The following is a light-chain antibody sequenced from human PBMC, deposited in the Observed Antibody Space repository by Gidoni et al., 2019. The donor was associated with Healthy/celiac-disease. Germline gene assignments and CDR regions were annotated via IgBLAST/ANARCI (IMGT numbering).Light chain of an antibody. V-gene: IGKV3-11*01. CDR3: QQRSNWPLT. Sequence: EIVWTQSPATLSLSAGETATRSCRASQSVSSYLAWYQQKPGQAPRLLIYDASTRATGIPARCSGSGSGTDFTLTISSLEPEDFAVYYCQQRSNWPLTFGGGTKVEIK. CDR2: DAS. J-gene: IGKJ4*01. CDR1: QSVSSY.